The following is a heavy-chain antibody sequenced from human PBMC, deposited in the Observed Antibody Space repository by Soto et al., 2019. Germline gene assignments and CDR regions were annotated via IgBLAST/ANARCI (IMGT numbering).Heavy chain of an antibody. CDR2: MNPNTGNS. Sequence: ASVKVSCKASGYTFTSYDIYWVRQATGQGLEWMGWMNPNTGNSGYAQKFQGRVTMTSDTSISTAHMELSSLRSEDTAVYYCARRAETNGWNGFGADRYYFDFWGQGTLVTVSS. CDR3: ARRAETNGWNGFGADRYYFDF. J-gene: IGHJ4*02. D-gene: IGHD1-1*01. CDR1: GYTFTSYD. V-gene: IGHV1-8*01.